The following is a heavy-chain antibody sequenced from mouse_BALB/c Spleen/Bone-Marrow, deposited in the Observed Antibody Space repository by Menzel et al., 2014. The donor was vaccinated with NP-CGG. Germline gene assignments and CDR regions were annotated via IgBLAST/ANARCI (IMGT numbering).Heavy chain of an antibody. CDR2: IYPGDGDT. V-gene: IGHV1-80*01. CDR3: ARGLRAY. CDR1: GYAFSTYW. J-gene: IGHJ3*01. Sequence: VQVVESGAELVRPGSSVKISCKASGYAFSTYWMNWVKQRPGQGLEWIGQIYPGDGDTNCNGKFKGKATLTADKSSSTAYMQLSSLTSEDSAIYFCARGLRAYWGQGTLVTVSA.